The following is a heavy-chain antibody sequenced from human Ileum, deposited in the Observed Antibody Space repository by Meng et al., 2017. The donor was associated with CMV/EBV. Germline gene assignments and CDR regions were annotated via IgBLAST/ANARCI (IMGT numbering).Heavy chain of an antibody. CDR3: AREQWLVHYFDS. V-gene: IGHV3-23*01. CDR1: GFTFSTYA. J-gene: IGHJ4*02. Sequence: GESLKISCAASGFTFSTYAMNWVRQAPGKGLEWVSGISNSGGSTYYADSVKGRFTISRDNSKKTLHLQINSLRAEDTAVYFCAREQWLVHYFDSWGQGTRVTVSS. CDR2: ISNSGGST. D-gene: IGHD6-19*01.